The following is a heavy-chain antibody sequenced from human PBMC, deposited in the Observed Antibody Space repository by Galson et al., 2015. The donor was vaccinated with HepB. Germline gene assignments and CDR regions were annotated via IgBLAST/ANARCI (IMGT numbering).Heavy chain of an antibody. CDR1: GFTFPNYD. D-gene: IGHD3-16*02. Sequence: SLRLSCAASGFTFPNYDMNWVRQAPGKGLEWVSSISNNGYYIFYSDAVKGRFTISRDNAKNSLYLQMNSLRVEDTAVYYCTGRGTMITFGGSIVNDRAYGMDVWGQGTTVTVSS. V-gene: IGHV3-21*06. J-gene: IGHJ6*02. CDR2: ISNNGYYI. CDR3: TGRGTMITFGGSIVNDRAYGMDV.